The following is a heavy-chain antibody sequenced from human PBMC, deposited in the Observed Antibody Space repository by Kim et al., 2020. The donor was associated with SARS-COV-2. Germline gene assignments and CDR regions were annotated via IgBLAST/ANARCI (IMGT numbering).Heavy chain of an antibody. CDR3: ARHHPATVTTGWFDP. CDR2: IYYSGST. D-gene: IGHD4-17*01. J-gene: IGHJ5*02. CDR1: GGSISSYY. Sequence: SETLSLTCTVSGGSISSYYWSWIRQPPGKGLEWIGYIYYSGSTNYNPSLKSRVTISVDTSKNQFSLKLSSVTAADTAVYYCARHHPATVTTGWFDPWGQGTLVTVSS. V-gene: IGHV4-59*08.